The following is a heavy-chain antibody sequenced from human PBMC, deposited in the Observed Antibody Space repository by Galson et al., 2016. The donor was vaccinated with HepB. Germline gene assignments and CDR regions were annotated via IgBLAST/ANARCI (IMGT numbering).Heavy chain of an antibody. V-gene: IGHV3-30*03. CDR3: ASYPGYFPGN. CDR1: GFTFSSFG. Sequence: SLRLSCAGSGFTFSSFGLHWVRQAPGKGLDWVAVISHNGNYKYYADSVKGRFTISRDNSKTTVYLQMNRLRAEDTAVYYCASYPGYFPGNWGQGTLVTVSS. CDR2: ISHNGNYK. D-gene: IGHD3-9*01. J-gene: IGHJ4*02.